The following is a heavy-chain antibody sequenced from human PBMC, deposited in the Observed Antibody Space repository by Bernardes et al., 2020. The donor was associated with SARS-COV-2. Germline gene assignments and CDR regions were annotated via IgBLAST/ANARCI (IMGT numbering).Heavy chain of an antibody. V-gene: IGHV3-15*07. Sequence: GGSLRLSCAASGFTFSNAWMNWVRQAPGKGLEWVGRIKNKTDGGTTDYAAPVKGRFTISRDDSKNTLYLQMNSLKTEDTAVYYCTTAAAGIHDAFDIWGQGTMVTVSS. CDR3: TTAAAGIHDAFDI. CDR2: IKNKTDGGTT. CDR1: GFTFSNAW. J-gene: IGHJ3*02. D-gene: IGHD6-13*01.